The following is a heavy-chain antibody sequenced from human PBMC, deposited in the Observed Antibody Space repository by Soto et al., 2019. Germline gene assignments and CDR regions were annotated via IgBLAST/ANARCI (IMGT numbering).Heavy chain of an antibody. CDR2: IAFDGSNT. Sequence: SVKVSCKTSGFTFTNSAVQWVRQARGQRLEWMGWIAFDGSNTNYALKFQERVTFTRDVSTSTAYMELSSLRSEDTAVYYCAAPHSYCGSTSCPFNYWGQGTLVTVSS. V-gene: IGHV1-58*01. CDR1: GFTFTNSA. J-gene: IGHJ4*02. CDR3: AAPHSYCGSTSCPFNY. D-gene: IGHD2-2*01.